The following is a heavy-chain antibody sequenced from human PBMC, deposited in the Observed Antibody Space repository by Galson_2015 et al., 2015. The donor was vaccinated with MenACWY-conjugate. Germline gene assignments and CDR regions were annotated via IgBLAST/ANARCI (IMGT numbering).Heavy chain of an antibody. CDR3: TTDHLLPNYYGSGSYEKLDN. J-gene: IGHJ4*02. Sequence: SLRLSCAASGFTFTNAWMSWVRQAPGKGLEWVGRIKSKTDGGTTDYTAPVKGRFTISRDDSKHMLYLQMNSLKTEDTAVYYCTTDHLLPNYYGSGSYEKLDNWGQGSLVTVSS. CDR1: GFTFTNAW. D-gene: IGHD3-10*01. CDR2: IKSKTDGGTT. V-gene: IGHV3-15*01.